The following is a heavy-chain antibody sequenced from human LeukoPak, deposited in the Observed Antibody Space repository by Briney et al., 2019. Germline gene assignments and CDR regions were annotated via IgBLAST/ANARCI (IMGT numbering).Heavy chain of an antibody. CDR1: EFTFSSYG. CDR3: ARGPSNYSLDY. D-gene: IGHD4-11*01. V-gene: IGHV3-21*01. J-gene: IGHJ4*02. CDR2: ISGSSSFI. Sequence: PGGSLRLSCAASEFTFSSYGMYWVRQAPGKGLEWVSFISGSSSFIYYADSVEGRFTISRDNTKNSLYLQMNSLRAEDTAVYYCARGPSNYSLDYWGQGTLVTVSS.